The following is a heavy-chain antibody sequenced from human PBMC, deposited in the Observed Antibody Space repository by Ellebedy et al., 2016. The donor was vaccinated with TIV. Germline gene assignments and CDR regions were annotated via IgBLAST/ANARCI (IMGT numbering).Heavy chain of an antibody. D-gene: IGHD1-14*01. V-gene: IGHV3-74*01. CDR2: ISTDGSNT. J-gene: IGHJ4*02. Sequence: GESLKISCAASGFTFSSYWMSWVRQTPGKGLVWVSRISTDGSNTIYADSVKGRFTISRDNARNTVYLQMNSLRAEDAAMYYCARDFPTDQQPPDYWGQGTVVTVSS. CDR3: ARDFPTDQQPPDY. CDR1: GFTFSSYW.